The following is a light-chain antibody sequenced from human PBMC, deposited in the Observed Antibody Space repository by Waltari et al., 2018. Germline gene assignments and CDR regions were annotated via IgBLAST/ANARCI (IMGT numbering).Light chain of an antibody. CDR3: AAWDDSLSGRV. Sequence: QSVLTQPPSASVTPGQGVTIPCSRSNSNLGSNTVRWYQQFPGTAPQLLIHTDTQRPSGVPDRFSGSKSGTSASLAISGLQSEDEAHYFCAAWDDSLSGRVFGGGTKVTVI. V-gene: IGLV1-44*01. CDR1: NSNLGSNT. CDR2: TDT. J-gene: IGLJ3*02.